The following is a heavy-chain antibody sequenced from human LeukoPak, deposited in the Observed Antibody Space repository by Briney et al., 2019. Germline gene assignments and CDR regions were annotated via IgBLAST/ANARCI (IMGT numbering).Heavy chain of an antibody. D-gene: IGHD3-22*01. CDR1: GFTFSSYA. J-gene: IGHJ4*02. CDR3: ARVEGYYDSSGYYGY. CDR2: ISSNGGST. Sequence: PGGSLRLSCAASGFTFSSYAMHWVRQAPGKGLEYVSAISSNGGSTYYANSVKGRFTISRDNSKNTLYLQMGSLRAEDMAVYYCARVEGYYDSSGYYGYWGQGTLVTVSS. V-gene: IGHV3-64*01.